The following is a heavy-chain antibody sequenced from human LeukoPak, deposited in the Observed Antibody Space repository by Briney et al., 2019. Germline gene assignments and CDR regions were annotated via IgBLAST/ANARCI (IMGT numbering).Heavy chain of an antibody. CDR2: ISSSGGST. V-gene: IGHV3-23*01. CDR3: ARDYRYAFDN. J-gene: IGHJ4*02. Sequence: GGSLRLSCAASGFTFSNYAMSWVRQAPGKGLEWVSTISSSGGSTYYADSVKGRFTISRDNSKNTLDLQMSSLRVEDTAVYYCARDYRYAFDNWGQGTLVTVSS. D-gene: IGHD1-1*01. CDR1: GFTFSNYA.